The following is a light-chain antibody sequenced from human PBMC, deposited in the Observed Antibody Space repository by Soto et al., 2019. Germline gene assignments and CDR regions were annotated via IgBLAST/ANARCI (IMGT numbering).Light chain of an antibody. CDR2: GVS. J-gene: IGKJ3*01. V-gene: IGKV3-20*01. Sequence: ENVMTQSPGTLTLSPGERATLSCRASQSVTINYLAWYQQKPGQAPRLLTYGVSTRATGIPSSFSGSGSGTDFTLPISRLEPEDFTVYYCQQYGSSPFTFGPGTKVDIK. CDR3: QQYGSSPFT. CDR1: QSVTINY.